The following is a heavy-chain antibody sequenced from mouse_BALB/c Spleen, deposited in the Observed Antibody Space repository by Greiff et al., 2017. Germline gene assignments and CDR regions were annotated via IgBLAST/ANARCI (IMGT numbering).Heavy chain of an antibody. Sequence: EVQLVESGGGLVQPGGSLRLSCATSGFTFTDYYMSWVRQPPGKALEWLGFIRNKANGYTTEYSASVKGRFTISRDNSQSILYLQMNTLRAEDSATYYCARDSGYRAWFAYWGQGTLVTVSA. CDR2: IRNKANGYTT. CDR1: GFTFTDYY. D-gene: IGHD3-1*01. CDR3: ARDSGYRAWFAY. J-gene: IGHJ3*01. V-gene: IGHV7-3*02.